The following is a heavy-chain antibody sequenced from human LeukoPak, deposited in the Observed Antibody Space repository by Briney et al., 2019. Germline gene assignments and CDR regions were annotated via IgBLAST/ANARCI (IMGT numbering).Heavy chain of an antibody. J-gene: IGHJ2*01. Sequence: GGSLRLSCAASGFTFDDYAMHWVRQAPGKGLEWVSLISGDGGSTYYADSVKGRFTISRDNARTSLYLQMNSLRAEDTALYYCAREDCSGGSCYPNWYFDLWGRGTLVTVSS. D-gene: IGHD2-15*01. CDR1: GFTFDDYA. CDR2: ISGDGGST. V-gene: IGHV3-43*02. CDR3: AREDCSGGSCYPNWYFDL.